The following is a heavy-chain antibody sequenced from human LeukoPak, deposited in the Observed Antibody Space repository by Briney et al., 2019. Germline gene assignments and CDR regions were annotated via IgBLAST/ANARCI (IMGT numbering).Heavy chain of an antibody. D-gene: IGHD1-26*01. Sequence: PSETLSLTCTVSGGSISSSGYYWGWIRQPPGKGLEWIGSIYYSGSTNYNPPLKSRVTISVDTSKNQFSLKLSSVTAADSALYFCATNTGSFFAWFDYWGQGILVTVSS. CDR1: GGSISSSGYY. CDR2: IYYSGST. J-gene: IGHJ4*02. V-gene: IGHV4-39*07. CDR3: ATNTGSFFAWFDY.